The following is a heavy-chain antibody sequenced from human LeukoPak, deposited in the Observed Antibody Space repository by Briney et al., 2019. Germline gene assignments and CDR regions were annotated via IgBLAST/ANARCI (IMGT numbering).Heavy chain of an antibody. Sequence: SETLSLTCSVSGGSISGYYWSWIRQPAGKGLECIGRISSSGSTNHNPSLKSRVTMSVDTSKNQFFLKLSSVTAADTAVYYCARSPRRPHFYSSGSYYYYFDYWGQGTLVTVSS. CDR3: ARSPRRPHFYSSGSYYYYFDY. D-gene: IGHD3-10*01. J-gene: IGHJ4*02. CDR1: GGSISGYY. V-gene: IGHV4-4*07. CDR2: ISSSGST.